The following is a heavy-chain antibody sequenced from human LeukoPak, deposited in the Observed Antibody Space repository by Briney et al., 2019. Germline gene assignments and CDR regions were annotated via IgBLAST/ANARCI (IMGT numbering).Heavy chain of an antibody. Sequence: GESLKISCKGSGYNFTSYWIGWVRQVPGKGLEWMGTIYPVDSDIRYNPSFQGQVTISVDKSISTTYLQWSSLKASDTAIYYCARHLATVTASRQYYYYGMDVWGQGTTVTVSS. CDR1: GYNFTSYW. CDR2: IYPVDSDI. V-gene: IGHV5-51*01. D-gene: IGHD4-17*01. CDR3: ARHLATVTASRQYYYYGMDV. J-gene: IGHJ6*02.